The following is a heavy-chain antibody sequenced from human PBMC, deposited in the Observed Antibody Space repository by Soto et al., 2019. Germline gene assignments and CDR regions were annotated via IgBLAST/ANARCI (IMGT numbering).Heavy chain of an antibody. CDR3: ARGRGYSYGLDP. CDR2: ISYSGTT. Sequence: PSETLSLTCTVPGDSISSNNNYWSRIRQPPGEGLEWIGFISYSGTTSYSPSLKSRVAISLDTSKNQFSLSLSSVTAADTAVYYCARGRGYSYGLDPWGQGTLVTVSS. V-gene: IGHV4-30-4*01. CDR1: GDSISSNNNY. D-gene: IGHD5-18*01. J-gene: IGHJ5*02.